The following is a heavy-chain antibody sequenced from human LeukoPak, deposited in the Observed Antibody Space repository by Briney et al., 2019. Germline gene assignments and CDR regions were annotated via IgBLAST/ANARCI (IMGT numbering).Heavy chain of an antibody. D-gene: IGHD3-9*01. CDR1: GFTFSSYA. CDR3: AKGLINDWSALEY. V-gene: IGHV3-23*01. J-gene: IGHJ4*02. CDR2: ISGSGGST. Sequence: GGSLRLSCAASGFTFSSYAMSWVRQAPGKGLEWVSAISGSGGSTYYADSVKGRFTISRDNSKTTLYLQMNSLRAEDTAVYYCAKGLINDWSALEYWGQGTLVTVSS.